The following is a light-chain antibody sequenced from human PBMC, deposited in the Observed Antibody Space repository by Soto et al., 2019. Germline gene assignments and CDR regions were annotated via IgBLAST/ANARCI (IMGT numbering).Light chain of an antibody. Sequence: QSALTQPASVSGSPGQSITISCTGTSDDIGHYDYVSWYQHHPGKVPKLIISDVTHRPSGVSNRFSGSKSGNTASLTISGLQADDEADYYCCSYTASSTLVFGGGTKLTVL. CDR1: SDDIGHYDY. CDR2: DVT. J-gene: IGLJ3*02. CDR3: CSYTASSTLV. V-gene: IGLV2-14*03.